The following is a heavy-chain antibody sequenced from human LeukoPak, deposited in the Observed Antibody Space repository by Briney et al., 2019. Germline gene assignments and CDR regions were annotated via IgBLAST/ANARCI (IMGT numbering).Heavy chain of an antibody. V-gene: IGHV1-2*02. CDR1: AYTFSNFF. J-gene: IGHJ5*02. D-gene: IGHD1-26*01. CDR2: INPETGNT. CDR3: ARVRGSGRFSGNWFDP. Sequence: GASVKLSCKASAYTFSNFFIHWWRQAPGQGLEWMSWINPETGNTDYAHNFQGRVTMTRYTSVLTVYMDLIRLTYDDTAIYYCARVRGSGRFSGNWFDPWGQGTLVTVSS.